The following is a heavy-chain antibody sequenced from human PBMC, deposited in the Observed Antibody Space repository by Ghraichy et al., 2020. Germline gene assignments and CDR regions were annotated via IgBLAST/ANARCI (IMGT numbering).Heavy chain of an antibody. CDR3: ARGPGSWYGWFDP. D-gene: IGHD6-13*01. CDR2: INHSGST. V-gene: IGHV4-34*01. CDR1: GGSFSGYY. Sequence: ESLNISCAVYGGSFSGYYWSWIRQPPGKGLEWIGEINHSGSTNYNPSLKSRVTISVDTSKNQFSLKLSSVTAADTAVYYCARGPGSWYGWFDPWGQGTLVTVSS. J-gene: IGHJ5*02.